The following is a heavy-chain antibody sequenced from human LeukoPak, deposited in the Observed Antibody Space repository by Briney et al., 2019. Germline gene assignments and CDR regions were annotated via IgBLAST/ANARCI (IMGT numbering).Heavy chain of an antibody. CDR3: ARVPYSSSWYGLFDP. CDR1: GFTVSSIY. Sequence: GGSLRLSCAASGFTVSSIYMSWVRQAPGKGLEWVSVIYSGGTTQYADSVKGRFTVSRDNSKNTLYLQMNSLRAADTAVYYCARVPYSSSWYGLFDPWGQGTLVTVSS. V-gene: IGHV3-66*01. CDR2: IYSGGTT. D-gene: IGHD6-13*01. J-gene: IGHJ5*02.